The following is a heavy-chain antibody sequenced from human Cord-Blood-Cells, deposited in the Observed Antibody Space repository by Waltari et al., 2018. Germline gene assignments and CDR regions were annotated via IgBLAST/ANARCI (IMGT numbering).Heavy chain of an antibody. CDR1: GGTFSSYA. CDR2: ITRVLGIA. Sequence: QVQLVQSGAEVKKPGSSVKVSCKASGGTFSSYAISWVRQAPGQGLEWMGGITRVLGIANNARRAQAGVMITADESTGTAYRELSSLRSEDTAVYYCAGDREGRGRGGARDAFDIWGQGTMVTVSS. V-gene: IGHV1-69*12. CDR3: AGDREGRGRGGARDAFDI. D-gene: IGHD1-26*01. J-gene: IGHJ3*02.